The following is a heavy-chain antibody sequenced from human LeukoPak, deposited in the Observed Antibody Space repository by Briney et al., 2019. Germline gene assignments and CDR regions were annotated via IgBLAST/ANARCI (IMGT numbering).Heavy chain of an antibody. CDR3: ARDWGDYYDSSGYFYYYYYGMDV. D-gene: IGHD3-22*01. CDR1: GFTFSSYS. V-gene: IGHV3-48*04. J-gene: IGHJ6*02. Sequence: GGSLRLSCAASGFTFSSYSMNWVRQAPGKGLEWVSYISSSSSTIYYADSVKGRFTISRDNAKNSLYLQMNSLRAEDTAVYYCARDWGDYYDSSGYFYYYYYGMDVWGQGTTVTVSS. CDR2: ISSSSSTI.